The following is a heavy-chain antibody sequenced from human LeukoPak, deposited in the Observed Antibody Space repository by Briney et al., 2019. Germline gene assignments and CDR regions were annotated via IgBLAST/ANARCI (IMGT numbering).Heavy chain of an antibody. Sequence: RSGGSLRLSCAASGFTFSSYSMNWVRQAPGKGLEWVSSIGSSSSYIYYADSVKGRFTISRDNAKNSLYLQMNSLRAEDTAVYYCARVGSGSPYYYYGMDVWGQGTTVTVSS. CDR2: IGSSSSYI. CDR1: GFTFSSYS. D-gene: IGHD3-10*01. J-gene: IGHJ6*02. CDR3: ARVGSGSPYYYYGMDV. V-gene: IGHV3-21*01.